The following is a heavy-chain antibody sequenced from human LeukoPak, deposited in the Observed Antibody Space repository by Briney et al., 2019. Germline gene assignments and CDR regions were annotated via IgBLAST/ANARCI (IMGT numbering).Heavy chain of an antibody. V-gene: IGHV3-48*03. D-gene: IGHD3-16*01. J-gene: IGHJ4*02. Sequence: PGGSLRLSCAASGFTFSSYEMNWVRQAPGKGLEWVSYISSSGSTIYYADSVKGRFTISRDNAKNSLYLQMNSLGAEDTAVYYCARDGAERNFDYWGQGTLVTVSS. CDR2: ISSSGSTI. CDR1: GFTFSSYE. CDR3: ARDGAERNFDY.